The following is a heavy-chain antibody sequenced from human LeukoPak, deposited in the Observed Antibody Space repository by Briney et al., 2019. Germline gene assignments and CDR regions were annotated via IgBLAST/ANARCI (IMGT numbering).Heavy chain of an antibody. D-gene: IGHD2-15*01. J-gene: IGHJ5*02. Sequence: PSETLSLTCAVYGGSFSGYYWSWIRQPPGKGLEWIGEINHSGSTNYNPSLKSRVTISVDTSKNQFSLKLSSVTAADTAVYYCARELVAAIWFDPWGQGTLVTVSS. CDR1: GGSFSGYY. CDR2: INHSGST. CDR3: ARELVAAIWFDP. V-gene: IGHV4-34*01.